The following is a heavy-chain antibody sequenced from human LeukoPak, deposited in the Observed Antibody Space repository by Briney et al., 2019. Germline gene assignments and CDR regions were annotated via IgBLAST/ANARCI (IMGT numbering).Heavy chain of an antibody. Sequence: PSETLSLTCTVSGGSISSYYWSWIRQPPGKGLEWIGYIYYSGSTNYNPSLKSRVTISVDTSKNQFSLKLSSVTAADTAVYYCARDLFVRAIDYWGQGTLVTVSS. J-gene: IGHJ4*02. CDR3: ARDLFVRAIDY. CDR2: IYYSGST. D-gene: IGHD3-10*02. V-gene: IGHV4-59*01. CDR1: GGSISSYY.